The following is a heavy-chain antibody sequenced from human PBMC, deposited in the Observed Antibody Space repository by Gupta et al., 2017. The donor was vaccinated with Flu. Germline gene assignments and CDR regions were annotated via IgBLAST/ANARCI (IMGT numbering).Heavy chain of an antibody. Sequence: DDYAMHWVRQAPGKGLEWVSGISWSGERTDYADSVKGRFTISRDNAKNALYLQMNSLRPEDTALYDCVRDHCSGGSCYFDFWGQGTQVTVSS. J-gene: IGHJ4*02. CDR2: ISWSGERT. CDR1: DDYA. D-gene: IGHD2-15*01. V-gene: IGHV3-9*01. CDR3: VRDHCSGGSCYFDF.